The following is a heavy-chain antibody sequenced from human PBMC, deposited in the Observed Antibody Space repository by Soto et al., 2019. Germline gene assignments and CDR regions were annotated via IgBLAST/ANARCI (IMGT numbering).Heavy chain of an antibody. CDR3: ARMDGDYNYYGLDV. Sequence: GPTLVNPTEPLTLTCSVSGFSLTNGRMGVSWIRQPPGKALEWLAHFFSDAERSYSTSMQSRLNMYKDSSGSQVVLTMTNMAPADTATYFCARMDGDYNYYGLDVWGHGIAVTVSS. CDR2: FFSDAER. J-gene: IGHJ6*02. D-gene: IGHD4-17*01. V-gene: IGHV2-26*01. CDR1: GFSLTNGRMG.